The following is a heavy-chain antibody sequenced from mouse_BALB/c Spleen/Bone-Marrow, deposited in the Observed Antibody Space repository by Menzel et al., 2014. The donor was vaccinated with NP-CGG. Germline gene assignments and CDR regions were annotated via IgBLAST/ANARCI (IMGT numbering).Heavy chain of an antibody. Sequence: VQLQQSGAELVKPGASVKLSCTASGFNIKDTYIHWVNQRPEQGLEWIGRIDPANGFAKYDPKFQGKATITADTSSNTAYLHPGSMKSKDTAVDYCARAYCGRCAYVMDYWGQGTSVTVSS. CDR2: IDPANGFA. D-gene: IGHD2-10*01. CDR1: GFNIKDTY. V-gene: IGHV14-3*02. CDR3: ARAYCGRCAYVMDY. J-gene: IGHJ4*01.